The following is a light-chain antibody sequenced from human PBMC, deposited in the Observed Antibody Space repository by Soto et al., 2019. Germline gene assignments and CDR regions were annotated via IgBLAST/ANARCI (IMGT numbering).Light chain of an antibody. CDR2: VAS. CDR3: QQYAASPYT. Sequence: EIVLTQSPGTLSLSPGERATLSCRASQSVTHNHLAWYQQKRGQAPRLLIYVASARATGLPGRFSGSGSGTDFTLTISRLEPEDFAIYYCQQYAASPYTVGQGTKLEI. J-gene: IGKJ2*01. V-gene: IGKV3-20*01. CDR1: QSVTHNH.